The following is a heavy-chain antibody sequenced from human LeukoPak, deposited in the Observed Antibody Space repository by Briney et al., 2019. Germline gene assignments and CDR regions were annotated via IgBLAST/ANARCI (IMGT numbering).Heavy chain of an antibody. V-gene: IGHV3-23*01. CDR2: ISGSGGST. Sequence: GGSLRLSCAASGFTFSSYGMSWVRQAPGKGLEWVSAISGSGGSTYYADSVKGRFTISRDNPKNTLDLQMNSLRAEDTAVYYCAKDSLDYVLGRGFDYWGQGTLVTVSS. CDR1: GFTFSSYG. D-gene: IGHD4/OR15-4a*01. J-gene: IGHJ4*02. CDR3: AKDSLDYVLGRGFDY.